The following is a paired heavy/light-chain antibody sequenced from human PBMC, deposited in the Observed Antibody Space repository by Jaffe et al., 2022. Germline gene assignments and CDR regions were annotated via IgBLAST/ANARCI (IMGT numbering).Heavy chain of an antibody. CDR3: ARRSYYYGSGSWLPDY. D-gene: IGHD3-10*01. V-gene: IGHV1-46*01. CDR2: INPSGGST. J-gene: IGHJ4*02. Sequence: QVQLVQSGAEVKKPGASVKVSCKASGYTFTSYYMHWVRQAPGQGLEWMGIINPSGGSTSYAQKFQGRVTMTRDTSTSTVYMELSSLRSEDTAVYYCARRSYYYGSGSWLPDYWGQGTLVTVSS. CDR1: GYTFTSYY.
Light chain of an antibody. CDR3: AAWDDSLSGPYVV. CDR2: RNN. Sequence: QSVLTQPPSASGTPGQRVTISCSGSSSNIGSNYVYWYQQLPGTAPKLLIYRNNQRPSGVPDRFSGSKSGTSASLAISGLRSEDEADYYCAAWDDSLSGPYVVFGGGTKLTVL. J-gene: IGLJ2*01. CDR1: SSNIGSNY. V-gene: IGLV1-47*01.